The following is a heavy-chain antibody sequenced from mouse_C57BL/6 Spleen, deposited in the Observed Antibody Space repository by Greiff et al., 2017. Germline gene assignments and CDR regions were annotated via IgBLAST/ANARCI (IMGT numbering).Heavy chain of an antibody. J-gene: IGHJ4*01. CDR2: ISSGSSTI. D-gene: IGHD1-1*01. CDR1: GFTFSDYG. Sequence: EVQLMESGGGLVKPGGSLKLSCAASGFTFSDYGMHWVRQAPEKGLEWVAYISSGSSTIYYADTVKGRFTISRDNAKNTLFLQMTSLRSEDTAMYYCARNYGSRYYYAMDYWGQGTSVTVSS. V-gene: IGHV5-17*01. CDR3: ARNYGSRYYYAMDY.